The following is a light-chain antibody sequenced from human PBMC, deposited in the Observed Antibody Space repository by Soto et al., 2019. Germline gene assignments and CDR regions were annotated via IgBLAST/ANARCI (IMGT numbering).Light chain of an antibody. CDR2: GAA. Sequence: DIVLTQSPGTLSLSPGDRATLSCRASQTISSNYLGWFQQKPGQAPRLLIFGAAKRDTGIPDRFSGSGSGTDFTLTISRLEPEDFAMYYCQQYGSSPWTFGRGTKVEVK. J-gene: IGKJ1*01. CDR1: QTISSNY. CDR3: QQYGSSPWT. V-gene: IGKV3-20*01.